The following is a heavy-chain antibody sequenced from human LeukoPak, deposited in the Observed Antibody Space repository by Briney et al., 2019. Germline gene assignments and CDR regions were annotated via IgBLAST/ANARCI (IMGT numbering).Heavy chain of an antibody. V-gene: IGHV1-69*06. J-gene: IGHJ4*02. CDR3: ARVILGSSDFDY. Sequence: SVTVSCKASGYTFTSYGISWVRQAPGQGLEWMGGIIPIFGTANYAQKFQGRVTITADKSTSTAYMELSSLRSEDTAVYYCARVILGSSDFDYWGQGTLVTVSS. CDR2: IIPIFGTA. D-gene: IGHD6-6*01. CDR1: GYTFTSYG.